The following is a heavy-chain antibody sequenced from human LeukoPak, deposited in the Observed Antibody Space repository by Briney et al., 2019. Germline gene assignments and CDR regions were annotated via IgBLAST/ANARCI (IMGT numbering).Heavy chain of an antibody. CDR1: GFTVSSNY. J-gene: IGHJ4*02. CDR3: AKDLEYYYDNKDY. Sequence: GGSLRLSCAASGFTVSSNYMSWVRQAPGKGLEWVSVIYSGGSTYYADSVKGRFTISRDNSKNTLYLQMNSLRAEDTAVYYCAKDLEYYYDNKDYWGQGTLVTVSS. D-gene: IGHD3-22*01. CDR2: IYSGGST. V-gene: IGHV3-53*01.